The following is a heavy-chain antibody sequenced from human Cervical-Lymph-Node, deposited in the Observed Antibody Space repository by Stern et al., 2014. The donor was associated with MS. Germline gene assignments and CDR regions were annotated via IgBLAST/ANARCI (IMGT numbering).Heavy chain of an antibody. D-gene: IGHD2-8*01. J-gene: IGHJ4*02. V-gene: IGHV1-18*01. CDR2: ISADSGNT. Sequence: VHLVESGTEVKKPGASVLVSCKASGYTFTTYGITWVRQAPGQGLEWMGWISADSGNTKYAQKFQDRVTMTRGTTTGTAYMEVRSLRSEDTAVYYCARDKMHAFDYWGQGTQVTVPS. CDR1: GYTFTTYG. CDR3: ARDKMHAFDY.